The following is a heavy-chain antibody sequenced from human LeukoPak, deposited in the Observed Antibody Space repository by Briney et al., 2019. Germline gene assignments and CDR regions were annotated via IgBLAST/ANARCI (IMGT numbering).Heavy chain of an antibody. CDR2: INPNSGGT. CDR3: ARVVAYCGGDCYPHDAFNI. J-gene: IGHJ3*02. Sequence: ASVKVSCKASGYTFTDYYIHWVRQAPGQGLEWMGWINPNSGGTNYAQGFQGRVTMTRDTSISTAYMGLSRLRSDDTAVYYCARVVAYCGGDCYPHDAFNIWGQGTMVTASS. CDR1: GYTFTDYY. V-gene: IGHV1-2*02. D-gene: IGHD2-21*02.